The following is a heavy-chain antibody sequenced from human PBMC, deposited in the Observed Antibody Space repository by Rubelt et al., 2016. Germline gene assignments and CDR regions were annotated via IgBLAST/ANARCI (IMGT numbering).Heavy chain of an antibody. CDR3: VRGGWYLTNPFDY. J-gene: IGHJ4*02. Sequence: EVQLVESGGGLVQPGGSLRLSCTASGLTFSGYWMHWVRQAPEKGLMWVSRLDNDGSNTDYADSVRGRFTISRDNAKSTLYLQMNSLRAEDTAVYYCVRGGWYLTNPFDYWGQGTLVTVSS. D-gene: IGHD6-13*01. CDR1: GLTFSGYW. V-gene: IGHV3-74*01. CDR2: LDNDGSNT.